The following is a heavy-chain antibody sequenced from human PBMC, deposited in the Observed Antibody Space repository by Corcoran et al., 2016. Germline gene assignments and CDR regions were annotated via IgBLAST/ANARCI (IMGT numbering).Heavy chain of an antibody. CDR3: ARVADNSGYYSDWYFDL. V-gene: IGHV1-69*01. CDR2: IIPIRGTT. Sequence: QVQLVQSGAEVKKPGSSVKVSCKASGGTLSNYAISWVRQAPGQGLEWMGGIIPIRGTTNYAQKLQGRVTITADESTSTAYMDLSGLGAEDTAVYYCARVADNSGYYSDWYFDLWGRGTLVTVSS. D-gene: IGHD3-22*01. CDR1: GGTLSNYA. J-gene: IGHJ2*01.